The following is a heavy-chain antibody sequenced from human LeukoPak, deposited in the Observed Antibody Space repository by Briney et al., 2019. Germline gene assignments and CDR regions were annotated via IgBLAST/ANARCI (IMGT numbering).Heavy chain of an antibody. CDR1: GFTFSSYA. CDR3: TRASTVVTGVDY. D-gene: IGHD2-15*01. J-gene: IGHJ4*02. Sequence: PGGSLRLSCAASGFTFSSYAMSWVRQAPGKGLEWVGFIRSKAYGGTTEYAASVKGRFTISRDDSKSIAYLQMNSLKTEDTAVYYCTRASTVVTGVDYWGQGTLVTVSS. CDR2: IRSKAYGGTT. V-gene: IGHV3-49*04.